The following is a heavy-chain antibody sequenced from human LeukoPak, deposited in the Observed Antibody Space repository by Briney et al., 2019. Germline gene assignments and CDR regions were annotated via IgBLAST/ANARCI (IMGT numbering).Heavy chain of an antibody. CDR3: ATRYGSGSPISYFDL. Sequence: GASVKVSCKASGYTFTGYYMHWVRQAPGQGLEWMGWINPNSGDTHYPQTLQARVTMTRDTSISTAYMELSSLRSDDTAMYYCATRYGSGSPISYFDLWGRGTLVTVSS. CDR2: INPNSGDT. V-gene: IGHV1-2*02. CDR1: GYTFTGYY. J-gene: IGHJ2*01. D-gene: IGHD3-10*01.